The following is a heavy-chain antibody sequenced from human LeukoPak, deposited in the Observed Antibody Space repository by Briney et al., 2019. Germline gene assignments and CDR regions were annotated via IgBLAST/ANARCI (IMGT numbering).Heavy chain of an antibody. CDR2: IKQDGSEK. CDR3: TTGFPYGSGSFSFDI. Sequence: GGSLRLSCAASGFTFSSYWIDWVRQAPGKGREWVANIKQDGSEKYYVDSVKGRFTISRDNAKNSLYLQMNSLRAEDTAVYYCTTGFPYGSGSFSFDIWGQGTMVTVSS. J-gene: IGHJ3*02. V-gene: IGHV3-7*01. CDR1: GFTFSSYW. D-gene: IGHD3-10*01.